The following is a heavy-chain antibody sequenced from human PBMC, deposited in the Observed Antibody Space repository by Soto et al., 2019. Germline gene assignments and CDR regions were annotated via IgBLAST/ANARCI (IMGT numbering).Heavy chain of an antibody. CDR2: MNPNSGNT. CDR3: ARQVYSNYEGYFDY. V-gene: IGHV1-8*01. CDR1: GYTFTSYD. D-gene: IGHD4-4*01. Sequence: ASVQVSCKGSGYTFTSYDINWVRQAPGQGLEWMGWMNPNSGNTGYAQKFQGRVTMTRNTSISTAYMELSSLRSEDTAVYYCARQVYSNYEGYFDYWGQGTLVTVS. J-gene: IGHJ4*02.